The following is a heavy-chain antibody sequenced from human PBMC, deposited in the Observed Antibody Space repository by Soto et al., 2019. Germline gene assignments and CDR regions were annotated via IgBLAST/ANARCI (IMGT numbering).Heavy chain of an antibody. Sequence: QVQLQESGPGLVQPSQTLSLPCSVSGGSFDSGYYYWHWIRQPPGKFLDYIGCVYYTGSTYYNPYLKSRFTIKLYTSENQFSIQLNSVTSADTAVYFCARSSSTSHYYGLDVWGQGTRVTGSS. CDR1: GGSFDSGYYY. J-gene: IGHJ6*02. CDR2: VYYTGST. CDR3: ARSSSTSHYYGLDV. V-gene: IGHV4-30-4*01. D-gene: IGHD6-6*01.